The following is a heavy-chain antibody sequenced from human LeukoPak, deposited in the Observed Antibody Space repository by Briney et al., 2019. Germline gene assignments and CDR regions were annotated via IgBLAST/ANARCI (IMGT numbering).Heavy chain of an antibody. CDR1: GGTVSSYA. D-gene: IGHD3-22*01. CDR2: IIPIFGTA. J-gene: IGHJ6*03. CDR3: ARGWSRYYDSSGYPDPYYYYMDV. Sequence: SVKVSCKASGGTVSSYAISWVRQAPGQGLEWMGGIIPIFGTANYAQKFQGRVTITTDESTSTAYMELSSLGSEDTAVYYCARGWSRYYDSSGYPDPYYYYMDVWGKGTTVTVSS. V-gene: IGHV1-69*05.